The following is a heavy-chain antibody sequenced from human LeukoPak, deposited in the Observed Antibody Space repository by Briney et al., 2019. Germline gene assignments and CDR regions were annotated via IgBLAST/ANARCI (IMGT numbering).Heavy chain of an antibody. V-gene: IGHV4-34*01. D-gene: IGHD5-24*01. CDR1: GGSFSGYY. CDR2: INHSGST. J-gene: IGHJ5*02. CDR3: ARRSRRDGYNLPWFDP. Sequence: SETLSPTCAVYGGSFSGYYWSWIRQPPGKGLEWIGEINHSGSTNYNPSLKSRVTISVDTSKNQFSLKLSSVTAADTAVYYCARRSRRDGYNLPWFDPWGQGALVTVSS.